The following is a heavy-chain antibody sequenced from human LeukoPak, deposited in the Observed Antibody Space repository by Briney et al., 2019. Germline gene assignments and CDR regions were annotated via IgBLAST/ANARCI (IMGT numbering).Heavy chain of an antibody. D-gene: IGHD1-26*01. CDR1: GFTFSSYA. Sequence: PGGSLRLSCAASGFTFSSYAMHWVRQAPGKGLEWVAVISYGGSNKYYADSVKGRFTTSRDNSNNTLYLQMNSLRIEDTAVYYCAKDRGSCSYGGFDHWGQGILVTVSS. V-gene: IGHV3-30*04. CDR2: ISYGGSNK. J-gene: IGHJ4*02. CDR3: AKDRGSCSYGGFDH.